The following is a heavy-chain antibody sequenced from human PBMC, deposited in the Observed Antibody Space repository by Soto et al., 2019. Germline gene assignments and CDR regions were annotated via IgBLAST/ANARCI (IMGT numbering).Heavy chain of an antibody. D-gene: IGHD3-10*01. Sequence: GASVKVSCKASGGTFSSYTISWVRQAPGQGLEWMRRIIPILGIANYAQKFQGRVTITADKSTSTAYMELSSLRSKDTAVYYCARDRTEGITMVRGVIRQTDNWFDPWGQGTLVTVSS. V-gene: IGHV1-69*04. CDR1: GGTFSSYT. CDR3: ARDRTEGITMVRGVIRQTDNWFDP. CDR2: IIPILGIA. J-gene: IGHJ5*02.